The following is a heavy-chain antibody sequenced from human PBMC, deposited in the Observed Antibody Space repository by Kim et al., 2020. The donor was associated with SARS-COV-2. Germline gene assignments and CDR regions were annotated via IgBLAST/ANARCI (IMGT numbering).Heavy chain of an antibody. V-gene: IGHV3-74*01. D-gene: IGHD3-16*02. J-gene: IGHJ5*02. CDR2: IRGAGSTT. CDR1: GFNFSDHW. CDR3: VSSPGP. Sequence: GGSLRLSCTASGFNFSDHWMHWVRQAPGTGPVWVSCIRGAGSTTNYADSVRGRFTVSRDNARNTLYLQMNSLRVEDTAVYYCVSSPGPWGQGTLVTVSS.